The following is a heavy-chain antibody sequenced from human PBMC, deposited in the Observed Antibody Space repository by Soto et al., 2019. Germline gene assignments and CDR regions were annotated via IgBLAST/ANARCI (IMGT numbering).Heavy chain of an antibody. Sequence: GGSLRLSCVDSGFSFSAYNMHWVRQAPGKGLEWVAVIWYDGSNKYYADSVKGRFTISRDNSKNTLYLQMNSLRAEDTAVYYCAREGQQLVTHWGQGTLVTVSS. CDR3: AREGQQLVTH. CDR1: GFSFSAYN. V-gene: IGHV3-33*08. J-gene: IGHJ4*02. CDR2: IWYDGSNK. D-gene: IGHD6-13*01.